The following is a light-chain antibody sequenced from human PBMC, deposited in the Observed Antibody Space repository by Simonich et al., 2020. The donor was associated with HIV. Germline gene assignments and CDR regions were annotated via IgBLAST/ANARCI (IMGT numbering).Light chain of an antibody. CDR3: QQYNNWPPWT. CDR2: AAS. V-gene: IGKV1-39*01. J-gene: IGKJ1*01. CDR1: QSISSF. Sequence: DIQMTQSPSSLSASVGDRVTNTCPASQSISSFLNWYLQKPGKAPKLLIYAASSLQSGVPSRFSGSGSGTDFTLTISSMQSEDFAVYYCQQYNNWPPWTFGQGTKVEIK.